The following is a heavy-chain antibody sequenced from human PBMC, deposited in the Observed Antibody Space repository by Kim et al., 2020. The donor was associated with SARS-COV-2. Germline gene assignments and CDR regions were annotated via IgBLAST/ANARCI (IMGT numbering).Heavy chain of an antibody. D-gene: IGHD5-18*01. Sequence: SETLSLTCAVSGGSISSSNWWSWVRQPPGEGLEWIGEIYHSGSTNYNPSLKSRVTISVDKSKNQFSLKLSSVTAADTAVYYCARGNSYGLYYYYYGMDVWGQGTTVTVSS. CDR3: ARGNSYGLYYYYYGMDV. J-gene: IGHJ6*02. CDR2: IYHSGST. V-gene: IGHV4-4*02. CDR1: GGSISSSNW.